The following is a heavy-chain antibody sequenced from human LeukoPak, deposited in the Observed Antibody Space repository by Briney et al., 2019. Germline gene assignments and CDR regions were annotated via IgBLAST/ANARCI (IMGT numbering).Heavy chain of an antibody. D-gene: IGHD3-9*01. CDR3: ARGLRYFDWLLYSGYYFDY. J-gene: IGHJ4*02. V-gene: IGHV5-51*01. CDR1: GYXFTSYW. CDR2: IYPGDSDT. Sequence: GESLKISCNGSGYXFTSYWICWVRQMPGKGLEWMGIIYPGDSDTRYSPSFQGQVTISADKSISTAYLQWSSLKASDTAMYYCARGLRYFDWLLYSGYYFDYWGQGTLVTVSS.